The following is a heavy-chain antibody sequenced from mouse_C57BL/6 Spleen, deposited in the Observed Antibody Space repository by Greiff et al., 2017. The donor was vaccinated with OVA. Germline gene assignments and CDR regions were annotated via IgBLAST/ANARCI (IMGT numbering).Heavy chain of an antibody. D-gene: IGHD4-1*01. V-gene: IGHV1-42*01. CDR3: ARETNSWFAY. J-gene: IGHJ3*01. Sequence: VQLQQSGPELVKPGASVKISCKASGYSFTGYYMNWVKQSPEKSLEWIGEINPSTGGTTYNQKFKAKATLTVDKSSSTAYMQLKSLTSEDSAVYYCARETNSWFAYWGQGTLVTVSA. CDR1: GYSFTGYY. CDR2: INPSTGGT.